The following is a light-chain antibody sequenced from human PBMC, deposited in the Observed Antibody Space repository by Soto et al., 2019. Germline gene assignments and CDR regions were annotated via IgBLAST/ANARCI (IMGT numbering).Light chain of an antibody. CDR3: QQYGSLFT. CDR1: QSVSSSY. J-gene: IGKJ3*01. Sequence: EIVLTQSPGTLSLSPGERATLSCRASQSVSSSYLAWYQQKPGQAPRLLIYGASSRATGIPDRFSGSGSGTDFTLTISRLEPKDFAVYYCQQYGSLFTFGPGTKVDIK. V-gene: IGKV3-20*01. CDR2: GAS.